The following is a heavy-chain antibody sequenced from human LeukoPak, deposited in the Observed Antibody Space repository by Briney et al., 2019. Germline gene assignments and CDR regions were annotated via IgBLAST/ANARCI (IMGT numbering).Heavy chain of an antibody. D-gene: IGHD2-2*01. CDR3: ARTLLPHYQLPYYYFDY. J-gene: IGHJ4*02. Sequence: ASVKVSCKASGYTFTSYGISWVRQAPGQGLEWMGWISAYNGNTNYAQKLQGRVTMTTDTSTSTAYMELRSLRSDDTAVYYCARTLLPHYQLPYYYFDYWGQGTLVTVSS. CDR1: GYTFTSYG. CDR2: ISAYNGNT. V-gene: IGHV1-18*01.